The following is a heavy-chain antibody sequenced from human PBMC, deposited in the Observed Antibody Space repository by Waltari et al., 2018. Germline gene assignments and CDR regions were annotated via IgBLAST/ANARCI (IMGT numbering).Heavy chain of an antibody. Sequence: QVQLQQWGAGLLKPSETLSLTCAVYGGSFSGYYWSWIRQPPGKGLEWIGEINHGGSTNYNPSLKSRVTISVDTSKNQFSLKLSSVTAADTAVYYCARGRDFSTMVQGVLRINYYYYMDVWGKGTTVTVSS. CDR1: GGSFSGYY. CDR3: ARGRDFSTMVQGVLRINYYYYMDV. J-gene: IGHJ6*03. CDR2: INHGGST. V-gene: IGHV4-34*01. D-gene: IGHD3-10*01.